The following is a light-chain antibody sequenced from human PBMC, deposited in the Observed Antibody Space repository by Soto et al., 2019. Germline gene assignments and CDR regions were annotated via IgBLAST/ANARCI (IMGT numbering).Light chain of an antibody. CDR3: AAWDDSLSGYV. Sequence: QSVLTQPPSASGTPGQRVTISCSGSSGNIGSNYVYWYQQLPGTAPKLLIYRNNQRPSGVPDRFSGSKSGTSASLAISGLRFEDEADYYCAAWDDSLSGYVFGTGTKDTVL. CDR1: SGNIGSNY. V-gene: IGLV1-47*01. J-gene: IGLJ1*01. CDR2: RNN.